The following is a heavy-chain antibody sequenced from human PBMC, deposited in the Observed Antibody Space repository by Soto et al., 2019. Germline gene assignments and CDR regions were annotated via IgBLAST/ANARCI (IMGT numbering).Heavy chain of an antibody. J-gene: IGHJ3*02. D-gene: IGHD3-16*02. CDR3: ARQSIPIGEVIARDGFDI. CDR1: GGSTRSSNYY. V-gene: IGHV4-39*01. CDR2: IFYTGST. Sequence: QLQLQESGPGLVKPSETLSLTCSVSGGSTRSSNYYWAWIRQPPGKGLEWIGSIFYTGSTDYIPYLKSRVTISADTSKNQFSLKLSSVTAADTAVYYCARQSIPIGEVIARDGFDIWGQGTMVTVSS.